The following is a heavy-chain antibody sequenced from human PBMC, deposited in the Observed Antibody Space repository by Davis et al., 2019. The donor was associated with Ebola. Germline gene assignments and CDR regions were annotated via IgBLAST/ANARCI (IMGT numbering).Heavy chain of an antibody. CDR3: ARLISTYSSTWWDY. Sequence: MPSETLSLTCTVSGASISSSSYYWGWIRQPPGKGLEWIASIFYSGGTYYKPSLKSRVTISVDTSKNQFSLKLSSVAAADTALYYCARLISTYSSTWWDYWGQGTLVTVSS. V-gene: IGHV4-39*01. CDR2: IFYSGGT. CDR1: GASISSSSYY. J-gene: IGHJ4*02. D-gene: IGHD6-13*01.